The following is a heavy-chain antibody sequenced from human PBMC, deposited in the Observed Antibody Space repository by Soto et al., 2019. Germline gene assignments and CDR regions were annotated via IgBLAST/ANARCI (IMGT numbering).Heavy chain of an antibody. D-gene: IGHD2-15*01. CDR1: GYTFTSYG. J-gene: IGHJ6*03. CDR2: ISAYNGNT. Sequence: ASVKVSCKASGYTFTSYGISWVRQAPGQGLEWMGWISAYNGNTNYAQKLQGRVTMTTDTSTSTAYMELRSLRSDDTAVYYCARDAAPRLFYYYYYYMDVWGKGTTVTVSS. CDR3: ARDAAPRLFYYYYYYMDV. V-gene: IGHV1-18*01.